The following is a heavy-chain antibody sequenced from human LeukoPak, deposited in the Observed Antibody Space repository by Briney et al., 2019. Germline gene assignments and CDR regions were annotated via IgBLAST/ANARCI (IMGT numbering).Heavy chain of an antibody. J-gene: IGHJ3*02. V-gene: IGHV3-7*01. CDR1: GFIFSNYW. Sequence: GGSLRLSCVASGFIFSNYWMSWVRQAPGKGLEWLANIKEDGSEKYYVDSVKGRFTLSRDNAQNSLYLQMNSLRDEDTAVYYCARDRDYAFDIWGQGTMVTVSS. CDR3: ARDRDYAFDI. CDR2: IKEDGSEK.